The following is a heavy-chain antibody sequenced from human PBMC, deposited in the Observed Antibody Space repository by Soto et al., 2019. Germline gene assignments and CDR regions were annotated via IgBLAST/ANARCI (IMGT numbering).Heavy chain of an antibody. CDR1: GYTFTSYY. J-gene: IGHJ4*02. CDR3: ARAPRHGDYAPNFDY. CDR2: INPSGGST. V-gene: IGHV1-46*03. Sequence: QVQLVQSGAEVKKPGASVKVSCKASGYTFTSYYMHWVRQAPGQGLEWMGIINPSGGSTSYAQKFQGRVTMTRDTSTSTVYMELSSLRSEDTAVYYCARAPRHGDYAPNFDYWGQGTLVTVSS. D-gene: IGHD4-17*01.